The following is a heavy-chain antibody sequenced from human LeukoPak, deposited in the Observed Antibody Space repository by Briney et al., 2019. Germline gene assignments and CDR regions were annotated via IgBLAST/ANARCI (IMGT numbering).Heavy chain of an antibody. V-gene: IGHV4-59*10. CDR3: ARTYSENWSEYYFDY. CDR1: GASINVYY. J-gene: IGHJ4*02. Sequence: SETLSLTYDVSGASINVYYWSWVRQPAGKGLEWIGRIYASGSTNYNPSLKDRVTMSVDTSKNQFSLKLRSVTAADTAVYYCARTYSENWSEYYFDYWGQGSLVTVSS. D-gene: IGHD1-1*01. CDR2: IYASGST.